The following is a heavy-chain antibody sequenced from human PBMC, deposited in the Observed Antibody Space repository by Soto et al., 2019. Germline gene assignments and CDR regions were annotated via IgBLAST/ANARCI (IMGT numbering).Heavy chain of an antibody. V-gene: IGHV4-34*01. Sequence: QVQLQQWGAGLLKPSETLSLTCAVYGGSFSVYYWSWIRQPPGKGLEWIGEINHSGSTNYNPSLKSLVAISVDSTKDQFSLQLSSVTDADTAVYYCARESVYSSSGFRAFDIWGQGTMVTVSS. D-gene: IGHD6-6*01. CDR3: ARESVYSSSGFRAFDI. J-gene: IGHJ3*02. CDR2: INHSGST. CDR1: GGSFSVYY.